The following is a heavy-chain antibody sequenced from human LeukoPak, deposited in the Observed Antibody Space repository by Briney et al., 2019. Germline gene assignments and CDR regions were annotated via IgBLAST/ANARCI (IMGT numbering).Heavy chain of an antibody. Sequence: SGPTLVNPTQPLTLTCTFSGFSLSTSGMCVSWIRQPPGKALEWLARIDWDDDKYYSTSLKTRLTISKDTSKNQVVLTMTNMDPADTATYYCARDSGSYHRSLDYWGQGTLVTVSS. J-gene: IGHJ4*02. V-gene: IGHV2-70*11. D-gene: IGHD1-26*01. CDR1: GFSLSTSGMC. CDR3: ARDSGSYHRSLDY. CDR2: IDWDDDK.